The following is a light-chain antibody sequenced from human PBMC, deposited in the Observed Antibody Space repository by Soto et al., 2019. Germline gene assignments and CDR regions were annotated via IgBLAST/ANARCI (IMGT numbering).Light chain of an antibody. CDR1: QSVSNTY. V-gene: IGKV3-20*01. CDR3: QRYGSSHLYA. CDR2: HTS. Sequence: EIVLTQSPGTLSLSPGERAALSCRASQSVSNTYLAWYQQKPGQGPRLLIYHTSSRATGIPDRFSGSGSGTDFTLTISRLEPEDFAVYYCQRYGSSHLYAFGPGTKLEI. J-gene: IGKJ2*01.